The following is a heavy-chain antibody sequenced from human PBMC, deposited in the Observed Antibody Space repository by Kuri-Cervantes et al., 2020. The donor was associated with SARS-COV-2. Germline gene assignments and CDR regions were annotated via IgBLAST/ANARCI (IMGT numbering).Heavy chain of an antibody. CDR3: ARDQEQLVRGYYYYYYYMDV. Sequence: SVKVSCKASGGTFSSYTISWVRQAPGQGLEWMGGIIPIFGTANYAQKFQGRVTMTRDTSISTAYMELSRLRSDDTAVYYCARDQEQLVRGYYYYYYYMDVWGKGTTVTVSS. CDR1: GGTFSSYT. D-gene: IGHD6-6*01. V-gene: IGHV1-69*05. CDR2: IIPIFGTA. J-gene: IGHJ6*03.